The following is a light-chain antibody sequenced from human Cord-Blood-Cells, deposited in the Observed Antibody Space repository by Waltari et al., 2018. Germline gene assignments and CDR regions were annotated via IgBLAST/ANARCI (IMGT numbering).Light chain of an antibody. CDR2: DVS. CDR1: SSDVGGYNY. Sequence: QSALTQPRSVSGSPGQSVTISCTGTSSDVGGYNYVSWYQQHQGKAPNLMIYDVSKRPSGVPDRFSGSKSGNTASLTISGLQAEDEADYYCCSYAGSYTYVVFGGGTKLTVL. V-gene: IGLV2-11*01. J-gene: IGLJ2*01. CDR3: CSYAGSYTYVV.